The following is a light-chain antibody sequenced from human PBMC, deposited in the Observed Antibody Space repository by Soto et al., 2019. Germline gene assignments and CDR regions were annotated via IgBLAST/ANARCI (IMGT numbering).Light chain of an antibody. J-gene: IGLJ2*01. Sequence: QSALTQPRSVSGSPGQSVTISCTGTSSDVGGYHYVSWYQQHPGKAPKLMIYAVSKRPSRVPDRFSGSKSGNTASLTISGLQAEDEADYYCCSYAGNYTFVFGGGTKLTVL. CDR1: SSDVGGYHY. V-gene: IGLV2-11*01. CDR3: CSYAGNYTFV. CDR2: AVS.